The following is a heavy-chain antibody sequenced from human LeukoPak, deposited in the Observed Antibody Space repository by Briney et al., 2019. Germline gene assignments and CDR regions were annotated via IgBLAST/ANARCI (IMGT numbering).Heavy chain of an antibody. J-gene: IGHJ6*02. D-gene: IGHD5-12*01. CDR2: IKQDGSEN. V-gene: IGHV3-7*01. CDR3: AREATDYYYYGMDV. CDR1: GFTFSSYW. Sequence: GGSLRLSCAASGFTFSSYWMSWVRQAPGKGLEWVANIKQDGSENYYVDSVKGRFTISRDNAKNSLYLQMNSLRAEDTAVYYCAREATDYYYYGMDVWGQGTTVTVSS.